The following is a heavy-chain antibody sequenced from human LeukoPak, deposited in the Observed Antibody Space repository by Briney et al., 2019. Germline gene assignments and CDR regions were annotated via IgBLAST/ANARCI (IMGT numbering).Heavy chain of an antibody. D-gene: IGHD5-12*01. CDR2: INHSGST. CDR3: AKSGYDLGYYYYYYMDV. CDR1: GGSFSGYY. V-gene: IGHV4-34*01. Sequence: SETLSLTCAVYGGSFSGYYWGWIRQPPGKGLEWIGEINHSGSTNYNPSLKSRVTISVDTSKNQFSLKLSSVTAADTAVYYCAKSGYDLGYYYYYYMDVWGKGTTVTVSS. J-gene: IGHJ6*03.